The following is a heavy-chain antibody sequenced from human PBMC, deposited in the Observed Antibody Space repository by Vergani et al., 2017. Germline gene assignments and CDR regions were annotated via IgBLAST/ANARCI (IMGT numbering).Heavy chain of an antibody. J-gene: IGHJ3*02. V-gene: IGHV4-61*02. CDR1: GGSISSGSYY. Sequence: QVQLQESGPGLVKPSQTLSLTCTVSGGSISSGSYYWSWIRQPAGKGLEWIGRIYTSGSTNYNPSRKRRVTISVDTSKNPFSLTLSSVTAADAAVYYCARSSGWKLDAFDIWGQGTMVTVSS. CDR3: ARSSGWKLDAFDI. CDR2: IYTSGST. D-gene: IGHD6-25*01.